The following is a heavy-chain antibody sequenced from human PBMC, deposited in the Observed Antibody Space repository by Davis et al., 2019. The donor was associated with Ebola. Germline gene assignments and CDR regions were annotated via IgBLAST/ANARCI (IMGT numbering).Heavy chain of an antibody. CDR2: ISAYNGNT. Sequence: AASVQVSCKASGYTFPRYGISWVRPAPGQGLEWMGWISAYNGNTNYAQNLQGRVTMTTDTSTSTAYMEVRSLRYDDTAVYYCARAVTMVLPSGWFDPWGQGTLVTVSS. D-gene: IGHD3-10*01. CDR1: GYTFPRYG. V-gene: IGHV1-18*01. J-gene: IGHJ5*02. CDR3: ARAVTMVLPSGWFDP.